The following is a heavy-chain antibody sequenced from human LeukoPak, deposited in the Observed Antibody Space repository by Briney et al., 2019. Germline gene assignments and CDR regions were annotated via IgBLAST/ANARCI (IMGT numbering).Heavy chain of an antibody. CDR3: ARAETEQLGLYYFDY. Sequence: ASVKVSCKASGYTFTSYGISWVRQAPGQGLEWMGWISAYNGNTNCAQKLQGRVTMTTDTSTSTAYMELRSLRSDDTAVYYCARAETEQLGLYYFDYWGQGTLVTVSS. D-gene: IGHD6-6*01. J-gene: IGHJ4*02. CDR2: ISAYNGNT. V-gene: IGHV1-18*01. CDR1: GYTFTSYG.